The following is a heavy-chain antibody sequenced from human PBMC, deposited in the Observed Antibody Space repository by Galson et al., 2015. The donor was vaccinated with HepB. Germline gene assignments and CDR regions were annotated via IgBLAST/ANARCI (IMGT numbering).Heavy chain of an antibody. CDR3: ARPDSSSWYDGYFQH. D-gene: IGHD6-13*01. CDR2: IWYDGSNK. CDR1: GFTFSSYG. Sequence: SQRLSCAASGFTFSSYGMHWVRQAPGKGLEWVAVIWYDGSNKYYADSVKGRFTISRDNSKNTLYLQMNSLRAEDTAVYYCARPDSSSWYDGYFQHWGQGTLVTVSS. V-gene: IGHV3-33*01. J-gene: IGHJ1*01.